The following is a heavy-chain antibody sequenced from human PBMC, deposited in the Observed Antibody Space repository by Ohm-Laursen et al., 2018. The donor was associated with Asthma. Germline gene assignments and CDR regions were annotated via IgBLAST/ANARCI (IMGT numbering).Heavy chain of an antibody. V-gene: IGHV3-30*03. D-gene: IGHD2-21*02. CDR1: GFTFSSYG. J-gene: IGHJ4*02. Sequence: SLRLSCAASGFTFSSYGMHWVRQAPGKGLEWVAVISYDGSNKYYADSVKGRFTISRDNSKNTLYLQMNSLRAEDTAVYYCAREDCGGDCYSYFDYWGQGTLVTVSS. CDR3: AREDCGGDCYSYFDY. CDR2: ISYDGSNK.